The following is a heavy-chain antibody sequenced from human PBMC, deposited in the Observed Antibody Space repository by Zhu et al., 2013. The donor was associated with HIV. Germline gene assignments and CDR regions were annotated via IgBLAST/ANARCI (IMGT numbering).Heavy chain of an antibody. J-gene: IGHJ6*02. CDR1: GFTFTSSA. Sequence: QMQLVQSGPEVKKPGTSVKVSCKASGFTFTSSAVQWVRQARGQRLEWIGWIVVGSGNTNYAQKFQERVTITRDMSTSTAYMELSSLRSEDTAVYYCAAGTIFGVVENYYYYGMDVWGQGTTVTVSS. D-gene: IGHD3-3*01. CDR2: IVVGSGNT. V-gene: IGHV1-58*01. CDR3: AAGTIFGVVENYYYYGMDV.